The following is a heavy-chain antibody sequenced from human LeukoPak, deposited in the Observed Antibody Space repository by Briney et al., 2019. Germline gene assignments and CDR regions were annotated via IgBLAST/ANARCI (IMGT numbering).Heavy chain of an antibody. Sequence: PGGSLRLSCAASGFTFSSYAMCWVRQAPGKGLEWVSAISGSGGSTYYADSVKGRFTISRDNSKNTLYLQMNSLRAEDTAVYYCAKARITIFGVVITSQTYYYYGMDVWGQGTTVTVSS. CDR1: GFTFSSYA. V-gene: IGHV3-23*01. D-gene: IGHD3-3*01. CDR2: ISGSGGST. CDR3: AKARITIFGVVITSQTYYYYGMDV. J-gene: IGHJ6*02.